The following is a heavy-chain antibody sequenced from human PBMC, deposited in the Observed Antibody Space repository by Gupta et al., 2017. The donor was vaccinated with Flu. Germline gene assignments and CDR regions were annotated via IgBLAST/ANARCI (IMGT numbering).Heavy chain of an antibody. V-gene: IGHV3-23*01. CDR3: AKDPRGEQWPTGGDF. Sequence: EVQLLESGGDLVQPGGSLTLSCAASGFTFIHYAMSWVRQAPGKGLEWVSEMRGGGGGTDYADSVKGRCTIARDNSRNTVALHMNSLRGDDTAVYYGAKDPRGEQWPTGGDFWGQGTLVTVSS. CDR2: MRGGGGGT. D-gene: IGHD6-19*01. CDR1: GFTFIHYA. J-gene: IGHJ4*02.